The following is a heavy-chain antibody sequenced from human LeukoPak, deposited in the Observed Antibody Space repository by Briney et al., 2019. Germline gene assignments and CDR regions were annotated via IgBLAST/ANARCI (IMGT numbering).Heavy chain of an antibody. J-gene: IGHJ4*02. CDR3: ARGRYDSSGYYQYTFDY. V-gene: IGHV1-2*06. Sequence: ASVKVSCKASGYTFTGYYMHWVRQAPGQGLEWMGRINPNSGGTNYAQKFQGRATMTRDTSISTAYMELSRLRSDDTAVYYCARGRYDSSGYYQYTFDYWGQGTLVTVSS. CDR1: GYTFTGYY. D-gene: IGHD3-22*01. CDR2: INPNSGGT.